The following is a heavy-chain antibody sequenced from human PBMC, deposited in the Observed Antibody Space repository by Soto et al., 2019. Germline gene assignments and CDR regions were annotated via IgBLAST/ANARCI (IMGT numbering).Heavy chain of an antibody. V-gene: IGHV1-2*04. CDR3: AGSVSAPAEIGGIPVAGILPVMDV. D-gene: IGHD6-19*01. J-gene: IGHJ6*02. CDR2: INPNSGGT. Sequence: ASVKVSCKASGYTFTGYYMHWVRQAPGQGLEWMGWINPNSGGTNFAQKLQGWVTMTRDTSISTAYMELSRLRSDDTAVYYCAGSVSAPAEIGGIPVAGILPVMDVWGQGTTVTVSS. CDR1: GYTFTGYY.